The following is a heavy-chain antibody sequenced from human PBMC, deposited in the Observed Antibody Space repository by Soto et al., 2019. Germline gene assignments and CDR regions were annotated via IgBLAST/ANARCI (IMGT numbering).Heavy chain of an antibody. Sequence: GGSLRLSCVVSGFTFSSYTMNCVRQALGKGLEWVSYISSSSRTIYYEDSVKGRFTISRDNAKNSLYLQMNSLRAEDTAVYYCARDPGYYDSSGYNDAFDIWGQGTMVTASS. V-gene: IGHV3-48*01. D-gene: IGHD3-22*01. CDR3: ARDPGYYDSSGYNDAFDI. J-gene: IGHJ3*02. CDR2: ISSSSRTI. CDR1: GFTFSSYT.